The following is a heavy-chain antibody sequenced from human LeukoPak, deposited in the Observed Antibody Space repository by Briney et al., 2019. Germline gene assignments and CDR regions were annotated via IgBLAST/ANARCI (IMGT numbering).Heavy chain of an antibody. D-gene: IGHD3-3*01. J-gene: IGHJ6*03. V-gene: IGHV4-4*07. CDR1: GASISNYY. CDR3: ATRLGYYDFWSPNYMDV. CDR2: IYTSGST. Sequence: SETLSLTCTVSGASISNYYWSWIRQPAGKGLEWIGRIYTSGSTNYNPSLKSRVTISVDTSKNQFSLKLSSVTAADTAVYYCATRLGYYDFWSPNYMDVWGKGTTVTVSS.